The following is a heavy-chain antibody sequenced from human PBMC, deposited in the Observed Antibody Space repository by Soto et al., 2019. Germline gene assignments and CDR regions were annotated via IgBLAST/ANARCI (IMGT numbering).Heavy chain of an antibody. Sequence: SETLSLTCTVSGGSISSYYWSWIRQPPGKGLEWIGYIYYSGSTNYNPSLKSRVTISVDTSKSQFSLKLSSVTAADTAVYYCARRRAAAVDFDYWGQGTLVTVSS. J-gene: IGHJ4*02. CDR3: ARRRAAAVDFDY. CDR1: GGSISSYY. D-gene: IGHD6-13*01. V-gene: IGHV4-59*01. CDR2: IYYSGST.